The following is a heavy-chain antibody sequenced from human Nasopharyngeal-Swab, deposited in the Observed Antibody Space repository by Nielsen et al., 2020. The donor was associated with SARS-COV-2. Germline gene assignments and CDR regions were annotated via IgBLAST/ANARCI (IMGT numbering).Heavy chain of an antibody. CDR3: AREQRITMIVVVIMKAFDI. J-gene: IGHJ3*02. D-gene: IGHD3-22*01. V-gene: IGHV3-7*01. CDR2: IKQDGSER. CDR1: GFNFNNYW. Sequence: GESLKISCAASGFNFNNYWMSWVRQAPGKGLEWVANIKQDGSERHYLESVRGRFTISRDNAKNSVFLQMNSLRAEDTAVYYCAREQRITMIVVVIMKAFDIWGQGTMVTVSS.